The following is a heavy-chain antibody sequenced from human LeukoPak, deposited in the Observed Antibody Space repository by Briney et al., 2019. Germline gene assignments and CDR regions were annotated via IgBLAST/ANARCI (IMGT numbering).Heavy chain of an antibody. J-gene: IGHJ4*02. Sequence: PSETLSLTCTVSGGSISSGDYYWSWIRQPPGKGLEWIGYIYYSGTTYYNPSLKSRVTITIDTSKNQFSLKLSSVTAADTAVYYCARVISSPEPSYFDYWGQGTLATVSS. V-gene: IGHV4-30-4*01. D-gene: IGHD1-14*01. CDR2: IYYSGTT. CDR1: GGSISSGDYY. CDR3: ARVISSPEPSYFDY.